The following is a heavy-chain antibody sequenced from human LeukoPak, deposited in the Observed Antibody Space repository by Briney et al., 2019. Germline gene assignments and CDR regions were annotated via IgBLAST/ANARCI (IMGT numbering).Heavy chain of an antibody. CDR1: DYSISSGYY. D-gene: IGHD3-3*01. J-gene: IGHJ4*02. CDR3: ARARYYDFWSGLRFDY. Sequence: PSETLSLTCAVSDYSISSGYYWGWIRQPPGKGLEWIGYIYYSGSTYYNPSLKSRVTISVDTSKNQFSLKLSSVTAADTAVYYCARARYYDFWSGLRFDYWGQGTMVTVSS. V-gene: IGHV4-38-2*01. CDR2: IYYSGST.